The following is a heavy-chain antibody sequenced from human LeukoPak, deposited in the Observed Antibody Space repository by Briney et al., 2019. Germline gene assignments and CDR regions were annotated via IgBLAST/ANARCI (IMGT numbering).Heavy chain of an antibody. V-gene: IGHV3-23*01. J-gene: IGHJ4*02. CDR1: GLTFSSYA. D-gene: IGHD2-2*01. CDR2: ISGSGGST. CDR3: AKDCSSTSCYLY. Sequence: GGSLRLSCAASGLTFSSYAMSWVRQAPGKGLEWVSAISGSGGSTYYADSVKGRFTISRDNSKNTLYLQMNSLRAEDTAVYYCAKDCSSTSCYLYWGQGTLVTVSS.